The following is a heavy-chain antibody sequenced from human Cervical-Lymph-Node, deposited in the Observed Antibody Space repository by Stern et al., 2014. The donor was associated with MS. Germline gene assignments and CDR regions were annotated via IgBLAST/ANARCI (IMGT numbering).Heavy chain of an antibody. Sequence: VQLVQSGAEVKKPWSSVKVSCKASGGTFSSYPISLVRQPPGQVLAWMGGIITIFGTANYAKKVQGRVTITGDESTSTAYMELSSRRSEDTAVYYGARGGGYGDYGRSYCDYWGQGTLVTVSS. CDR3: ARGGGYGDYGRSYCDY. CDR2: IITIFGTA. D-gene: IGHD4-17*01. J-gene: IGHJ4*02. V-gene: IGHV1-69*01. CDR1: GGTFSSYP.